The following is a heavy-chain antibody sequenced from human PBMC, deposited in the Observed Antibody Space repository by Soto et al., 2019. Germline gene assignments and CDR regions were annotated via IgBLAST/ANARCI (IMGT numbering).Heavy chain of an antibody. D-gene: IGHD3-22*01. J-gene: IGHJ4*02. CDR1: GFTFSSYS. Sequence: EVQLVESGGGLVKPGGSLRLSCAASGFTFSSYSMNWVRQAPGKGLEWVSSISSSSSYIYYADSVKGRFTISRDNAKNSLYLQMNSLRAEDTAVYYCASHPRDSSGYWYYFDYRGQGTLVTLSS. CDR3: ASHPRDSSGYWYYFDY. V-gene: IGHV3-21*01. CDR2: ISSSSSYI.